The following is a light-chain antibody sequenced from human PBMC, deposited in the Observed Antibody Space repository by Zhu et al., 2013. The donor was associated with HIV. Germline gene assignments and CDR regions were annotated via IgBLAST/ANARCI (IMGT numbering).Light chain of an antibody. CDR1: SSNIGAHYD. J-gene: IGLJ1*01. CDR2: SNV. Sequence: QSVLTQPPSVSGAPGQTVTISCTGSSSNIGAHYDVHWYQQTPGTVPKLIIYSNVNRPSGVPDRFSGSKSGASASLLIAGLQPDDEGDYYCQSYDNTLRGSLLFGTGTKVTVL. V-gene: IGLV1-40*01. CDR3: QSYDNTLRGSLL.